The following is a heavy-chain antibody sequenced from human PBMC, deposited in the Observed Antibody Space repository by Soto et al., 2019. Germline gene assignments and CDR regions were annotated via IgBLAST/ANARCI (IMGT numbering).Heavy chain of an antibody. J-gene: IGHJ4*02. CDR3: ASTYGDYYFDY. V-gene: IGHV1-18*01. D-gene: IGHD4-17*01. CDR2: ISAYNGNT. CDR1: GYTFTSYG. Sequence: EASVKLSCKASGYTFTSYGISWVRQAPGQGLEWMGWISAYNGNTNYAQKLQGRVTMTTDTSTSTAYMELRSLRSDDTAVYYCASTYGDYYFDYWGQGTLVTVSS.